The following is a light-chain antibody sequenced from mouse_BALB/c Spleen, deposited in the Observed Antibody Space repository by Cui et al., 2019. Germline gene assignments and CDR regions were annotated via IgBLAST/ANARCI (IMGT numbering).Light chain of an antibody. CDR2: AAT. V-gene: IGKV12-98*01. CDR3: QQHYSTPYT. J-gene: IGKJ2*01. Sequence: IQMTQSPASQPASLGESVTITCLASQTIGTWLAWYQQKPGKSPQLLIYAATSLADGVPSRFSGSGSGTKFSFKISSLQAEDFVSYYCQQHYSTPYTFGGGTKLEIK. CDR1: QTIGTW.